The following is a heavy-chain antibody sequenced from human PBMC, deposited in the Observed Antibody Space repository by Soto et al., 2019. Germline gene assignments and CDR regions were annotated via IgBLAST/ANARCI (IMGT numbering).Heavy chain of an antibody. Sequence: GGSLRLSCAASGFTFSSYGMHWVRQAPGKGLEWVAVIWYDGSNKYYADSVKGRFTISRDNSKNTLYLQMNSLRAEDTAVYYCAREDTRERYSGSYDAFDIWGQGTMVTVSS. V-gene: IGHV3-33*01. CDR3: AREDTRERYSGSYDAFDI. CDR1: GFTFSSYG. J-gene: IGHJ3*02. CDR2: IWYDGSNK. D-gene: IGHD1-26*01.